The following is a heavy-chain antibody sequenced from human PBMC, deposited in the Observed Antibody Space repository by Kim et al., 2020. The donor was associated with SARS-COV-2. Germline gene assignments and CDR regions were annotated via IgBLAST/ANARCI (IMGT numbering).Heavy chain of an antibody. V-gene: IGHV4-31*03. CDR3: ARDRRPYDILTGFLGGYYGMDV. CDR2: IYYSGST. CDR1: GGSISSGGYY. J-gene: IGHJ6*02. Sequence: SETLSLTCTVSGGSISSGGYYWSWIRQHPGKGLEWIGYIYYSGSTYYNPSLKSRVTISVDTSKNQFSLKLSSVTAADTAEYYCARDRRPYDILTGFLGGYYGMDVWGQGTTVTVSS. D-gene: IGHD3-9*01.